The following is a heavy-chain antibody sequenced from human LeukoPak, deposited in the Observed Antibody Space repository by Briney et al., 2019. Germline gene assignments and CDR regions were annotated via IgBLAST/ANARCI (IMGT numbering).Heavy chain of an antibody. CDR2: ISYDGSNK. D-gene: IGHD3-10*01. Sequence: GRSLRLSCAASGFTFSSYGMHWVRQAPGKGLEWVAVISYDGSNKYYADSVKGRFTISRDNSKNTLYLQMNSLRAEDTAVYYCAKELLLWFGEKSRYFDYWGQGTLVTVSS. CDR1: GFTFSSYG. CDR3: AKELLLWFGEKSRYFDY. V-gene: IGHV3-30*18. J-gene: IGHJ4*02.